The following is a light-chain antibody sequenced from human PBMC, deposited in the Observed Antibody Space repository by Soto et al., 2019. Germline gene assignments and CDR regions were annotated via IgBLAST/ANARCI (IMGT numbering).Light chain of an antibody. V-gene: IGKV3D-15*01. J-gene: IGKJ2*01. CDR1: QSVSSN. Sequence: EIVMTQSPATLSVSPGERATLSCRASQSVSSNLAWFQQRPGQAPRLLIYGASNRASGLPERFSGSGSGTDFTLTITRLEPGDFAVYFCQQYGHSPPYTFGQGTRLELK. CDR2: GAS. CDR3: QQYGHSPPYT.